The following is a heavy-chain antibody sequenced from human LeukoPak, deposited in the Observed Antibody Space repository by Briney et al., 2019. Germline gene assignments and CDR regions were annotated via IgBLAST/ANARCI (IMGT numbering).Heavy chain of an antibody. CDR2: IKSKTDGGTT. D-gene: IGHD3-9*01. CDR3: TTDAYYNILTGTIDY. Sequence: PGGSLRLSCAASGFTFSNAWMSWVRQAPGKGLGWVGRIKSKTDGGTTDYAAPVKGRFTISRDDSKNTLYLQMYSLKTEDTAVYYCTTDAYYNILTGTIDYWGQGTLVTVSS. J-gene: IGHJ4*02. V-gene: IGHV3-15*01. CDR1: GFTFSNAW.